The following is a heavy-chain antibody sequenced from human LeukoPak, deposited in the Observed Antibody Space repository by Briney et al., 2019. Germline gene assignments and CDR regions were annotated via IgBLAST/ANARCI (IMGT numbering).Heavy chain of an antibody. D-gene: IGHD2-2*01. CDR2: IYTSGST. CDR3: ARIPTNAVPAAHNGFDI. Sequence: PSGTLSLTCAVSGGSISSSNWWSWVRQPPGKGLEWIGRIYTSGSTNYNPSLKSRVTISVDTSKNQFSLKLSSVTAADTAVYYCARIPTNAVPAAHNGFDIWGQGTMLTVSS. V-gene: IGHV4-4*02. J-gene: IGHJ3*02. CDR1: GGSISSSNW.